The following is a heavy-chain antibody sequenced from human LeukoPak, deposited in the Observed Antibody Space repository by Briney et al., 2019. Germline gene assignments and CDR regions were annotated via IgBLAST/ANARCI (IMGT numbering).Heavy chain of an antibody. CDR1: GFTFSSYA. Sequence: GGSLRLSCAASGFTFSSYAMSWVRQAPGKGLEWVSATTGSGGSTYYADSVKGRFTISRDNSKNTLYLQMNSLRAEDTAVYYCAKGGNYYDRYWGQGTLVTVSS. CDR3: AKGGNYYDRY. D-gene: IGHD3-22*01. J-gene: IGHJ1*01. CDR2: TTGSGGST. V-gene: IGHV3-23*01.